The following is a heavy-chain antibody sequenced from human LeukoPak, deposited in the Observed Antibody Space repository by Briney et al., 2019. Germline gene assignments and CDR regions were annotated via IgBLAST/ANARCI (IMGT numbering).Heavy chain of an antibody. CDR3: ARDRRSGLGHAFDI. V-gene: IGHV3-53*01. CDR1: EFTVSSTY. J-gene: IGHJ3*02. CDR2: IYPGGNA. Sequence: GGSLRLSCAASEFTVSSTYITWLRQAPGKGLEWVSVIYPGGNALYADSVKGRFTISRDISKNIVYLQINNLRVEDTAVYYCARDRRSGLGHAFDIWGQGTVATVSS. D-gene: IGHD3-3*01.